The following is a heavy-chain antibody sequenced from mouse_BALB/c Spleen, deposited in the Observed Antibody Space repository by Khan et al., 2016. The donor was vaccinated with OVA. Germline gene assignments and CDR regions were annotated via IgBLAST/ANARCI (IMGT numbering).Heavy chain of an antibody. V-gene: IGHV1-7*01. CDR1: GYTFTSYW. Sequence: QVQLKESGAEMAKPGTSVKMSCKASGYTFTSYWMHWVKQRPGQGLEWIGNINPSTGYTEYNQKFKDKATLTADKSSSTAYMQLSSLTSEDSAVYYCARWGGPYYFDYWGQGTTLTVSS. J-gene: IGHJ2*01. CDR3: ARWGGPYYFDY. CDR2: INPSTGYT.